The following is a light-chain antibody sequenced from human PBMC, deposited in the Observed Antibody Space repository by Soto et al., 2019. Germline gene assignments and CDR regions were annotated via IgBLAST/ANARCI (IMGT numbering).Light chain of an antibody. J-gene: IGLJ1*01. CDR1: SSVVGGYNY. Sequence: QSVLTQPAPVSRSPPPSITISCTGTSSVVGGYNYVSWYQQYPGKAPKLMIHDVSNRPSGVSDRFSGSKSGNTASLTISGLQAEAEADYYCSSYTSSREKVFGTGTKVTVL. V-gene: IGLV2-14*01. CDR3: SSYTSSREKV. CDR2: DVS.